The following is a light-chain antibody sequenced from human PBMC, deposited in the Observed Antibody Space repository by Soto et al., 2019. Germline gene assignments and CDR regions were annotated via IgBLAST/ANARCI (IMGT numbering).Light chain of an antibody. Sequence: EIVLTQSPGTLSLSPGERATLSCRASQSVSSSYLAWYQQKPGQAPRLLIYGASSRATGIPDRFSGSGSGTDFTLTISRLEPEDFAVYYCQQYANSPGTFGLGTKVEIK. CDR2: GAS. J-gene: IGKJ1*01. CDR3: QQYANSPGT. CDR1: QSVSSSY. V-gene: IGKV3-20*01.